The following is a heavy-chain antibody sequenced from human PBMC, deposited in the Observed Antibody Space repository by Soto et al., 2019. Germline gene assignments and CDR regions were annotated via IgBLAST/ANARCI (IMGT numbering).Heavy chain of an antibody. CDR3: ARTKCSGGSCYSWSLDY. CDR2: RYYSEST. D-gene: IGHD2-15*01. Sequence: SETLSLTCTVSGGSITTGGYYWSWIRQLPGKGLEWIGHRYYSESTYYNPSLKSRVSISLDTSKNQFSLKLSFVTAADTAMYYCARTKCSGGSCYSWSLDYRREGTPVTVSS. CDR1: GGSITTGGYY. J-gene: IGHJ4*02. V-gene: IGHV4-31*03.